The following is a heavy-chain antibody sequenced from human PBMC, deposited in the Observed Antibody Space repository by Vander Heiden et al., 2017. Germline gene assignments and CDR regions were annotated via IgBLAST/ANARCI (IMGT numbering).Heavy chain of an antibody. CDR3: ARTWITYYYDSSGYYPNWYFDL. CDR1: GFSLSNARMG. D-gene: IGHD3-22*01. CDR2: IFSNDEK. V-gene: IGHV2-26*01. Sequence: QVTLKESGPVLVKPTETLTLTCTVSGFSLSNARMGVSWIRQPPGKALEWLAHIFSNDEKSYSTSLKSRLTISKDTSKSQVVLTMTNMDPVDTATYYCARTWITYYYDSSGYYPNWYFDLWGRGTLVTVSS. J-gene: IGHJ2*01.